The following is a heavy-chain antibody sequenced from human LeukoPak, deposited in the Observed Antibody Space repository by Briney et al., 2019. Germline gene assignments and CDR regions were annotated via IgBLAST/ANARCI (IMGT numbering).Heavy chain of an antibody. CDR3: IRPERRSEAAYPDAFDI. V-gene: IGHV3-73*01. Sequence: PGGSLRLSCAASGFTFSGSSMHWVRQPSGKGLELVGRLRRKVNSYATAYAASVKGRFTISRDDSKNMAYLQMNSLKTEDTAVYYCIRPERRSEAAYPDAFDIWGQGTMVTVSS. CDR1: GFTFSGSS. CDR2: LRRKVNSYAT. J-gene: IGHJ3*02. D-gene: IGHD6-13*01.